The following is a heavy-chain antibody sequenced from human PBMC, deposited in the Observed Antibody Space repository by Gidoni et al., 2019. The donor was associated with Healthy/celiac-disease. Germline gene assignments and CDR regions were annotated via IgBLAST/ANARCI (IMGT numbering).Heavy chain of an antibody. CDR1: GYPFTTYG. CDR2: ISAYNGNT. V-gene: IGHV1-18*01. J-gene: IGHJ5*02. CDR3: ARAVQWLETDNWFDP. Sequence: QVQLVQSGAELKKPGASVKVSCKASGYPFTTYGLSWVRQAPGQGLEWMGWISAYNGNTNYAQKLQGRVTMTTDTSTSTAYMELRSLRSDDTAVYYCARAVQWLETDNWFDPWGQGTLVTVSS. D-gene: IGHD6-19*01.